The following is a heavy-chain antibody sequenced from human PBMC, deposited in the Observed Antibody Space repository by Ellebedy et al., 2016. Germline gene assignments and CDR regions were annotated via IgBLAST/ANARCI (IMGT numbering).Heavy chain of an antibody. Sequence: GGSLRLSCTASGFTFSSYWMSWVRQAPGKGLEWVSVIYSGGSTYYADSVKGRFTISRDNSKNTLYLQMNSLRAEDTAVYYCARGFLAVAGYWSFHDAFDIWGQGTMVTVSS. V-gene: IGHV3-53*01. CDR3: ARGFLAVAGYWSFHDAFDI. D-gene: IGHD6-19*01. CDR2: IYSGGST. CDR1: GFTFSSYW. J-gene: IGHJ3*02.